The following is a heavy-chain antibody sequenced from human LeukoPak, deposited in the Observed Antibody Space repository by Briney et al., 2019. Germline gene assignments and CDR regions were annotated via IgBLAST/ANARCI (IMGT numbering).Heavy chain of an antibody. D-gene: IGHD3-3*01. V-gene: IGHV3-23*01. CDR3: AKTTIFGVVILRAGFDY. CDR1: GFTFSSHA. Sequence: GGSLRLSSAASGFTFSSHAMRWVREAPGKGLECVSAISGSGGSTYYADSAKGRFTISIDNSKNTLYLQMNSLRAEDTAVYYCAKTTIFGVVILRAGFDYWGQGTLVTVSS. J-gene: IGHJ4*02. CDR2: ISGSGGST.